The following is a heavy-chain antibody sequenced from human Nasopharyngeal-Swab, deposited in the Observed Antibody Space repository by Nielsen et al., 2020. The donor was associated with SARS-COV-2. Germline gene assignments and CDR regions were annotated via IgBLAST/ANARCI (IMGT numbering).Heavy chain of an antibody. V-gene: IGHV3-23*01. CDR1: GFTFSNFA. CDR2: ISANGDST. J-gene: IGHJ5*02. CDR3: VKDLAYDEVS. D-gene: IGHD5-12*01. Sequence: GESLKISCAASGFTFSNFAMAWIRQTPGKGLEWVSGISANGDSTWYTHSVKGRFTVSRDNSKNTLYLQMNSLRGEDTAIYYCVKDLAYDEVSWGQGTLVTVSS.